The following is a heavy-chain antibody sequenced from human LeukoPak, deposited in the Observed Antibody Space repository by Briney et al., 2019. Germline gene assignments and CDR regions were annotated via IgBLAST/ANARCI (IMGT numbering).Heavy chain of an antibody. V-gene: IGHV1-24*01. CDR2: FDPEDGET. J-gene: IGHJ6*02. CDR3: ATLRYDFWSGHPANYYYYYGMDV. Sequence: ASVKVSCKVSGYTLTELSMHWVRQAPGKGLEWMGGFDPEDGETIYAQKFQGRVTMTEDTSTDTAYMELSSLRSEDTAVYYCATLRYDFWSGHPANYYYYYGMDVWGQGTTVTVSS. D-gene: IGHD3-3*01. CDR1: GYTLTELS.